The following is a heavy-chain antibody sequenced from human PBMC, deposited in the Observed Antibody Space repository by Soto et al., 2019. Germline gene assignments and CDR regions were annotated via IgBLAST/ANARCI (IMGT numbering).Heavy chain of an antibody. CDR1: GGSISSYY. V-gene: IGHV4-59*08. CDR2: IYYSGST. D-gene: IGHD3-10*01. CDR3: ARHSWYYGRDYYYYYMDV. Sequence: SATLSLTCTVSGGSISSYYWSWIRQPPGKGLEWIGYIYYSGSTNYNPSIKSRVTISVDTSKNQFSLKLSSVTAADTAVYYCARHSWYYGRDYYYYYMDVWGKGTTVTVSS. J-gene: IGHJ6*03.